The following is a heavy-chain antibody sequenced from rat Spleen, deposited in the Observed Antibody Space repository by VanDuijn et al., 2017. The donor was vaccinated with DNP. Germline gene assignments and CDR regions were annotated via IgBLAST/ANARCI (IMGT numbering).Heavy chain of an antibody. CDR1: GFTFSTYD. D-gene: IGHD1-6*01. Sequence: EVQLVESGGGLVQPGRSMKLSCAASGFTFSTYDMAWVRQTPTKGLEWVTSITSNGHSIYYLDSVKGRITFSRDNAENTLYLQMNSLRFDDTATYYCAKDPEYYGFQGYFDYWGQVVMVTVSS. V-gene: IGHV5S14*01. CDR2: ITSNGHSI. J-gene: IGHJ2*01. CDR3: AKDPEYYGFQGYFDY.